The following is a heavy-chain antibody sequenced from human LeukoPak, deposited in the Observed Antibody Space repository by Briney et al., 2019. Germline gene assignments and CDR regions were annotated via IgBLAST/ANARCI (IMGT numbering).Heavy chain of an antibody. D-gene: IGHD3-16*02. V-gene: IGHV3-23*01. CDR2: ISGSGGST. CDR1: GFTFSSYA. Sequence: PGGSLRLSCAASGFTFSSYAMSWVRQAPGKGLEWVSAISGSGGSTYYADSVKGRFTISRDNSKNTLYLQMNSPRAEDTAVYYCAKTEGNYDYVWGSYRFYYFDYWGQGTLVTVSS. J-gene: IGHJ4*02. CDR3: AKTEGNYDYVWGSYRFYYFDY.